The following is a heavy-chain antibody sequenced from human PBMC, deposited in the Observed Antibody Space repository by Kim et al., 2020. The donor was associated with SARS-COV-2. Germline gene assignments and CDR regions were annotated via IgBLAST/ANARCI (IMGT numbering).Heavy chain of an antibody. J-gene: IGHJ4*02. CDR2: IKYDGSAK. CDR3: ARVARDGYNDY. CDR1: QFTFSDYW. V-gene: IGHV3-7*01. D-gene: IGHD2-21*01. Sequence: GGSLRLSCAVSQFTFSDYWMSWIRQAPGKGLEWVYNIKYDGSAKYYVDSVKGRFTISRDSATNSLYLQMNSLRAEYTAVYFCARVARDGYNDYWGRGTRVTV.